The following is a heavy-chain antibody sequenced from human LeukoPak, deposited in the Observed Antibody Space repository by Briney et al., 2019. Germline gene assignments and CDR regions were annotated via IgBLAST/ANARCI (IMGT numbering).Heavy chain of an antibody. Sequence: GASVKVSCKASGGTFSSYAISWVRQAPGQGLEWMGGIIPIFGTANYAQKFQGRVTITADESTSTAYMELSSLRSEDTAVYYCARDIRDLKAHYYGIDVWGQGTTVTVSS. D-gene: IGHD2-21*02. CDR3: ARDIRDLKAHYYGIDV. J-gene: IGHJ6*02. CDR2: IIPIFGTA. CDR1: GGTFSSYA. V-gene: IGHV1-69*13.